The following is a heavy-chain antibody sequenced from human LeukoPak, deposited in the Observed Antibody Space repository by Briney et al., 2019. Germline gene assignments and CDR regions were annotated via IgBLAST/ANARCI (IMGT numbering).Heavy chain of an antibody. V-gene: IGHV1-18*01. D-gene: IGHD3-22*01. CDR2: ISAYNGNT. J-gene: IGHJ4*02. CDR3: ARGHGGEYYYDSSGYYYPFDY. Sequence: ASVKVSCKASGYTFTSYGISWVRQAPGQGLEWMGWISAYNGNTNYAQKLQGRVTVTTDTSASTAYMELRSLRSDDTAVYYCARGHGGEYYYDSSGYYYPFDYWGQGTLVTVSS. CDR1: GYTFTSYG.